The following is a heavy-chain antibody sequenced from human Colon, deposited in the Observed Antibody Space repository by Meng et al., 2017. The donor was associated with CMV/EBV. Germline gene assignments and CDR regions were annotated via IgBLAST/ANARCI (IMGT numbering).Heavy chain of an antibody. CDR2: ISSGGQTI. CDR3: ARQASYDSSGYYYYYGMDV. J-gene: IGHJ6*02. CDR1: GFTFRSYE. D-gene: IGHD3-22*01. V-gene: IGHV3-48*03. Sequence: GESLKISCSASGFTFRSYEMNWVRQAPGKGLEWVSYISSGGQTIHYADSVKGRFTISRDNTNNALYLQMSSLRADDTAVYYCARQASYDSSGYYYYYGMDVWGQGTTVTVSS.